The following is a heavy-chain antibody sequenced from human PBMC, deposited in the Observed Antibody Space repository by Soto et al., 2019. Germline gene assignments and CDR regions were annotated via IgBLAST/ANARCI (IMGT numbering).Heavy chain of an antibody. CDR3: ASGVVVPAAPTWYYYYMDV. CDR2: ISSSSSYI. Sequence: GGSLRLSCAASGFTFSSYSMNWVRQAPGKGLEWVSSISSSSSYIYYADSEKGRFTISRDNAKNSLYLQMNSLRAEDTAVYYCASGVVVPAAPTWYYYYMDVWGKGTTVTVSS. CDR1: GFTFSSYS. J-gene: IGHJ6*03. D-gene: IGHD2-2*01. V-gene: IGHV3-21*01.